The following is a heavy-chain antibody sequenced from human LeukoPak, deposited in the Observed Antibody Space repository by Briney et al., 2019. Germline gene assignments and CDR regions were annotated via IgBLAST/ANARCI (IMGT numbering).Heavy chain of an antibody. CDR1: GFTFRSYE. CDR2: ISSSGSTI. Sequence: SGGSLRLSCEASGFTFRSYEMKWVRQAPGKGLEWVSYISSSGSTIYYADSVRGRFTISRDNAKNSLYLQMNSLRAEDTAVYYCARILDYYYYMDVWGKGTTVTVSS. V-gene: IGHV3-48*03. CDR3: ARILDYYYYMDV. J-gene: IGHJ6*03.